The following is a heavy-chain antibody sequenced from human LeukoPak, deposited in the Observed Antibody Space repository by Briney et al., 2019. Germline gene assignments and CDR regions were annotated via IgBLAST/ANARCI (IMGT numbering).Heavy chain of an antibody. CDR3: ARHRTPYTIFGVALDY. CDR2: INGRADEA. D-gene: IGHD3-3*01. J-gene: IGHJ4*02. CDR1: GFTFSNYG. V-gene: IGHV3-23*01. Sequence: PGGSLRLSCAASGFTFSNYGMNWVRQAPGKGLEWVSSINGRADEAHHADSVKGRFTVSKDNSKNTLYLQMNNLRAEDTAVYFCARHRTPYTIFGVALDYWGQGALVTVSS.